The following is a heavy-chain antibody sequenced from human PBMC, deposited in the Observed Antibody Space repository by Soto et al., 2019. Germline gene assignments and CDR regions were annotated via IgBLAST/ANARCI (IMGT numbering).Heavy chain of an antibody. J-gene: IGHJ3*02. CDR3: ARLPGYYDSSGYLPAFAFDI. CDR2: ISSSGSTI. CDR1: GFTFSDYY. D-gene: IGHD3-22*01. Sequence: GGSLRLSCAASGFTFSDYYMSWIRQAPGKGLEWVSYISSSGSTIYYADSVKGRFTISRDNAKNSLYLQMNSLRAEDTAVYYCARLPGYYDSSGYLPAFAFDIWGQGTMVTVSS. V-gene: IGHV3-11*01.